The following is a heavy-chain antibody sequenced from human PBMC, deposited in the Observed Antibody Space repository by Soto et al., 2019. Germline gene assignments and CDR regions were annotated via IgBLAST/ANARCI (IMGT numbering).Heavy chain of an antibody. Sequence: QVQLVQSGAEVKKPGASVKVSCKASGYTFTSYGISWVRQAPGQGLEWMGWISGYNGNTNYAQKLQGRVTMTTDTSTSTAYMELRSLRSDDTAVYYCARVRRRYYGDYVLGASDIWGQGTMVTVSS. V-gene: IGHV1-18*01. CDR3: ARVRRRYYGDYVLGASDI. CDR2: ISGYNGNT. D-gene: IGHD4-17*01. CDR1: GYTFTSYG. J-gene: IGHJ3*02.